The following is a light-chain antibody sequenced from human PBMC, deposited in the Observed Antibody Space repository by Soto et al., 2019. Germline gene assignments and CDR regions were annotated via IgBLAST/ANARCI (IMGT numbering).Light chain of an antibody. CDR3: QQRSNPVMT. V-gene: IGKV3-11*01. Sequence: EIVLTQSPATMSLSPGERATLSCRASQRVSSYLAWYQQKPGQAPRLLIYDASNRATGIPARFSGSGSGTDFTLTISSLEPEDVAVYYCQQRSNPVMTFGPGTKVD. CDR2: DAS. CDR1: QRVSSY. J-gene: IGKJ3*01.